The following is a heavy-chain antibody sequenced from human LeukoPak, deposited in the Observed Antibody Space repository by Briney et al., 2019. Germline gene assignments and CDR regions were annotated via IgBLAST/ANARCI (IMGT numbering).Heavy chain of an antibody. D-gene: IGHD3-10*01. CDR2: IHHSGST. J-gene: IGHJ4*02. Sequence: PSQTLSLTCAVYGGSFSGYYWSWIRQPPGKGLEWIGEIHHSGSTNYNPSLKSRVTIPVDTSKHQFSLKLSSVTAADTAVYCCAMRTAAGYGSGGDYWGQGTLVTVSS. CDR3: AMRTAAGYGSGGDY. CDR1: GGSFSGYY. V-gene: IGHV4-34*01.